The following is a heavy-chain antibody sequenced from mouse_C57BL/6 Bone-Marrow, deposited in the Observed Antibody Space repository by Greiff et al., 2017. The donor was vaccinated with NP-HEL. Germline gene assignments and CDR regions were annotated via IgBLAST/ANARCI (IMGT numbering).Heavy chain of an antibody. J-gene: IGHJ3*01. D-gene: IGHD1-1*01. CDR1: GYTFTSYW. CDR2: IDPSDSYT. Sequence: QVQLQQPGAELVMPGASVKLSCKASGYTFTSYWMHWVKQRPGQGLEWIGEIDPSDSYTNYNQKFKGKSTLTVDKSSSTAYMQLSSLTSEDSAVYDCARSTTVVATEGLFAYGGQGTLVTVSA. V-gene: IGHV1-69*01. CDR3: ARSTTVVATEGLFAY.